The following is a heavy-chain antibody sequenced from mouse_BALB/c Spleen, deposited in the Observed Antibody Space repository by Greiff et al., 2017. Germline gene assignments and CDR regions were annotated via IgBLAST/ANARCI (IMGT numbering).Heavy chain of an antibody. J-gene: IGHJ4*01. D-gene: IGHD1-1*01. Sequence: EVKLMESGGGLVRPGGSLKLSCAASGFTFSSYTMSWVRQTPEKRLEWVAYISNGGGSTYYPDTVKGRFTISRDNAKNTLYLQMSSLKSEDTAMYYCARHPITTVVATDAMDYWGQGTSVTVSS. CDR3: ARHPITTVVATDAMDY. CDR2: ISNGGGST. CDR1: GFTFSSYT. V-gene: IGHV5-12-2*01.